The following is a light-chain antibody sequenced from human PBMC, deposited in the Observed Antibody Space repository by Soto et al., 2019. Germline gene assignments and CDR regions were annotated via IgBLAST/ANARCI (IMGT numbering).Light chain of an antibody. CDR1: QSVSNNY. J-gene: IGKJ2*01. V-gene: IGKV3-20*01. CDR2: GST. CDR3: QQYGSSPPYT. Sequence: EVVLTQSPGTLSLSPGERATLSCRARQSVSNNYVAWYQQKRGQSPKLLIFGSTDRATGIPDRFSGSGSGTDFTLTISRLEPEDFAVYYCQQYGSSPPYTFGQGTKLEIK.